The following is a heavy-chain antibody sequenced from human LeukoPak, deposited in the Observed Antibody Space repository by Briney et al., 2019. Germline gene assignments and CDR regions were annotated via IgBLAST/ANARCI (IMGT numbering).Heavy chain of an antibody. CDR3: ARDGEIQLWLNYFDY. Sequence: GGSLRLSCAPSGFTFSNYAMSWVRQAPGKGLEWVSAISETGGTIHYADSVRGRFIISRDNPKNTLYLQMNSLRAEDTAVYYCARDGEIQLWLNYFDYWGQGTLVTVSS. CDR1: GFTFSNYA. V-gene: IGHV3-23*01. D-gene: IGHD5-18*01. CDR2: ISETGGTI. J-gene: IGHJ4*02.